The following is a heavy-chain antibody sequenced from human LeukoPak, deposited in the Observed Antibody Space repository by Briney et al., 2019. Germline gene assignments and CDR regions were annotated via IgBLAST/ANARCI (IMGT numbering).Heavy chain of an antibody. J-gene: IGHJ6*03. D-gene: IGHD3-16*01. V-gene: IGHV4-4*07. Sequence: KSSETLSLTCTVSGYSISSGYFWGWIRQPAGKGLEWIGRIYTSGSTNYNPSLKSRVTMSVDTSKSQFSLKVTSVTAADTAVYYCARVKDPGGYYYYYYMDVWGKGTTVTVSS. CDR3: ARVKDPGGYYYYYYMDV. CDR2: IYTSGST. CDR1: GYSISSGYF.